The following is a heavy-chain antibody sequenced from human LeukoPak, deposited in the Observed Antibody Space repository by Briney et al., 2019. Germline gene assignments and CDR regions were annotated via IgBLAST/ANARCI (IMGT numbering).Heavy chain of an antibody. J-gene: IGHJ4*02. CDR3: ARDPPLVSSGSYYAAYYFDY. Sequence: ASVKVSCKASGYTFTGYNMHWVRQAPGQGLEWMGWINPNSGGTNYAQKFQGWVTMTRDTSVSTAYMELSSLRSEDTAVYYCARDPPLVSSGSYYAAYYFDYWGQGTLVTVSS. D-gene: IGHD1-26*01. CDR2: INPNSGGT. V-gene: IGHV1-2*04. CDR1: GYTFTGYN.